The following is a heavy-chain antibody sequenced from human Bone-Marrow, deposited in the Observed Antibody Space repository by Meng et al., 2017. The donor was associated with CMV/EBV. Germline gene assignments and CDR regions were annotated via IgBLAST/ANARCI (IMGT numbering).Heavy chain of an antibody. CDR2: IRYDGSNK. CDR1: GFTFSDYY. Sequence: GESLKISCAASGFTFSDYYMSWIRQAPGKGLEWVAFIRYDGSNKYYADSVKGRFTISRDNSKNTLYLQMNSLRAEDTAVYYCAKGRGYWGQGTLVTVSS. J-gene: IGHJ4*02. CDR3: AKGRGY. V-gene: IGHV3-30*02.